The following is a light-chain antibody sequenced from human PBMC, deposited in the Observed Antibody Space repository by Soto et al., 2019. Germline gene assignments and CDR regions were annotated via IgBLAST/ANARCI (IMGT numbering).Light chain of an antibody. CDR2: WAS. CDR3: QQYYSLPFT. V-gene: IGKV4-1*01. CDR1: QGVVHSSNNKDF. Sequence: DIVMTQSPDALAVSLGERATINCKSSQGVVHSSNNKDFLAWFQQKPGQPPKLLMYWASTRESGVPDRFSGSGSGTDFTLTISSRQDEDVAIYYCQQYYSLPFTFGPGTKVDLK. J-gene: IGKJ3*01.